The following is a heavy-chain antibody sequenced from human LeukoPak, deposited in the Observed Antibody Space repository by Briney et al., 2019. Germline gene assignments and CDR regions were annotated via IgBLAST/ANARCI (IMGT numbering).Heavy chain of an antibody. J-gene: IGHJ6*02. Sequence: PGGSLRLSCAASGFTFSDYYMSWIRQAPGKGREWVSYISSSSSYIYYADSVKGRFTISRDNAKNSLYLQMNSLRAEDTAVYYCARDEAYCGGDCYSDYYYGMDVWGQGTTVTVSS. CDR3: ARDEAYCGGDCYSDYYYGMDV. V-gene: IGHV3-11*06. CDR1: GFTFSDYY. D-gene: IGHD2-21*02. CDR2: ISSSSSYI.